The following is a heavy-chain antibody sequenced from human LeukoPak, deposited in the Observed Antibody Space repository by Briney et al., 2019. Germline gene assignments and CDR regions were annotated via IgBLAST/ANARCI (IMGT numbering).Heavy chain of an antibody. D-gene: IGHD6-13*01. Sequence: PGGSLRLSCAASGFTFSTYWMSWVRQAPGKGLEWVANIKQDGSEKVYVDSVKGRFTISRDNAQNSLFLQMNALRAEDTAVYYCARDPYSNTWSYGMDVWGQGTTVTVSS. J-gene: IGHJ6*02. CDR1: GFTFSTYW. V-gene: IGHV3-7*05. CDR3: ARDPYSNTWSYGMDV. CDR2: IKQDGSEK.